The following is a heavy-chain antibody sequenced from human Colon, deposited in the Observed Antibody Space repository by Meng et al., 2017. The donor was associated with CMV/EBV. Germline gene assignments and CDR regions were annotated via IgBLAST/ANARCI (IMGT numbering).Heavy chain of an antibody. CDR3: IRENWYYDY. Sequence: QVEVVQSGAVVEEPAASVQDSCNGSGYTFTPYYMLWVRQAPGLGLEWVGCMLPKTGALDYAQKFRGRITLTTDTSIATAYMELSGLTSDDTAVYYCIRENWYYDYWGLGTLVTVSS. CDR1: GYTFTPYY. D-gene: IGHD1-1*01. CDR2: MLPKTGAL. J-gene: IGHJ4*02. V-gene: IGHV1-2*02.